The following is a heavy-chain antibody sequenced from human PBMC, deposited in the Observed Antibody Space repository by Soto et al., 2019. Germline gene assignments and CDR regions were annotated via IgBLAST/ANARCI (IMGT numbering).Heavy chain of an antibody. Sequence: GGSPRLSCAASGFTFDDYAMHWVRQAPGKGLEWVSGISWNSGSIGYADSVKGRFTISRDNAKNSLYLQMNSLRAEDTSLYDCGSGPGGRRGYFDYWGQGTLVTVSS. V-gene: IGHV3-9*01. CDR1: GFTFDDYA. D-gene: IGHD3-10*01. J-gene: IGHJ4*02. CDR3: GSGPGGRRGYFDY. CDR2: ISWNSGSI.